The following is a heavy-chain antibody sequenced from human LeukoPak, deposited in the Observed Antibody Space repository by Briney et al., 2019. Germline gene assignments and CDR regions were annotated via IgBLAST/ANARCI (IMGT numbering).Heavy chain of an antibody. CDR3: AKGSRGYTNYYFDY. CDR1: GLSLSGYA. V-gene: IGHV3-23*01. D-gene: IGHD2-2*02. J-gene: IGHJ4*02. CDR2: ISGSGAST. Sequence: GGSQRLSCASSGLSLSGYAMIWVRQAPGKGLELVSTISGSGASTFYADSVRGRFITSKDIPSNTVYLQMNSLRAEDTAVYYCAKGSRGYTNYYFDYWGQGTLVTVSS.